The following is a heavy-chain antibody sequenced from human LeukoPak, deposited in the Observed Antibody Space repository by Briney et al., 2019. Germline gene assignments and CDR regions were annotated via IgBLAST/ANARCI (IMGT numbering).Heavy chain of an antibody. J-gene: IGHJ4*02. CDR2: ITWNSDTI. Sequence: GGSLRLSCAASGFIFNNYAMHWVRQAPGKGLEWVSGITWNSDTIDYTDSVKGRFTISSDNAKNSLYMQMNSLRVEDTAFYYCTKGTSIVLATAYDYWGQGTLVTVSS. CDR1: GFIFNNYA. D-gene: IGHD5-12*01. CDR3: TKGTSIVLATAYDY. V-gene: IGHV3-9*01.